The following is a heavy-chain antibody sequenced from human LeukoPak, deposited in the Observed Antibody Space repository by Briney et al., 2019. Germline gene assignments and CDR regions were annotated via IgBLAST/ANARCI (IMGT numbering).Heavy chain of an antibody. CDR2: ISYDGGNK. V-gene: IGHV3-30-3*01. J-gene: IGHJ4*02. CDR1: GFTFSSYA. Sequence: GGSLRLSCAASGFTFSSYAMHWVRQAPGKGLEWVAVISYDGGNKYYADSVKGRFTVSRDNSKNTLYLQMNSLRAADTAVYYCARELERRGDYWGQGTLVTVSS. D-gene: IGHD1-1*01. CDR3: ARELERRGDY.